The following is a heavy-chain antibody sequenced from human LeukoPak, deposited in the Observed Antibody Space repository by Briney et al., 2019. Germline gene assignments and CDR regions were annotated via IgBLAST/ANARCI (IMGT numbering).Heavy chain of an antibody. CDR2: ISYDGSNK. Sequence: GGSLRLSCAASGFTFSSYGMHWVRQAPGKGLEWVAVISYDGSNKYYADSVKGRFTISRDNSKNTLYLQMNSLRAEDTAVYYCAKVRGDYGDYVGAFDIWGQGTMVTVSS. V-gene: IGHV3-30*18. CDR1: GFTFSSYG. D-gene: IGHD4-17*01. J-gene: IGHJ3*02. CDR3: AKVRGDYGDYVGAFDI.